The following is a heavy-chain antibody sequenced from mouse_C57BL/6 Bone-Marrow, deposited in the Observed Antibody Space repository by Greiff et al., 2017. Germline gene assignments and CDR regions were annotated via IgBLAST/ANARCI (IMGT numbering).Heavy chain of an antibody. V-gene: IGHV5-17*01. D-gene: IGHD1-1*01. CDR3: AMALNDCGSTIDY. CDR2: ISSGSSTI. Sequence: EVHLVESGGGLVKPGGSLKLSCAASGFTFSDYGMHWVRQAPEKGLEWVAYISSGSSTIYYADTVKGRFTMARDNAKNTLFLQMISLRSEDTAMYYCAMALNDCGSTIDYWGQGTTLTVAS. J-gene: IGHJ2*01. CDR1: GFTFSDYG.